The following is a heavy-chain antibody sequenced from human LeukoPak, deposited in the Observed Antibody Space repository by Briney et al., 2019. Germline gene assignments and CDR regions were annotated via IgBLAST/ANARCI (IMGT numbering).Heavy chain of an antibody. CDR2: INTKSGGT. V-gene: IGHV1-2*02. CDR3: ARDRAESQWLVRYWFDP. J-gene: IGHJ5*02. D-gene: IGHD6-19*01. CDR1: GYTFTRYY. Sequence: GASVKVSCKASGYTFTRYYMHWVGQAPGKGGEWMGWINTKSGGTNYTQKFQGSVTMTRDTSISTASMELSRLRSDDTAVYYCARDRAESQWLVRYWFDPWGQGTLVTVSS.